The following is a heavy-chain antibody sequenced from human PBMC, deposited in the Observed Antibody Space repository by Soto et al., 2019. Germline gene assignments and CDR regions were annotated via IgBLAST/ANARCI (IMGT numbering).Heavy chain of an antibody. V-gene: IGHV3-21*01. J-gene: IGHJ6*02. D-gene: IGHD2-2*02. CDR1: GFTFSSYS. CDR2: ISSSSSYI. CDR3: ARDRDCSSTSCHINYYYGMDV. Sequence: GGSLRLSCAASGFTFSSYSMNWVRQAPGKGLEWVSSISSSSSYIYYADSVKGRFTISRDNAKNSLYLQMNSLRAEDTAVYYCARDRDCSSTSCHINYYYGMDVWGQGTTVTVSS.